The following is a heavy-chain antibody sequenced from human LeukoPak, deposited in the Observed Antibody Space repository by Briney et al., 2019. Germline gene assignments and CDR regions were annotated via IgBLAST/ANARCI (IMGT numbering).Heavy chain of an antibody. CDR1: GYSFTDYW. D-gene: IGHD3-10*01. J-gene: IGHJ4*02. CDR2: IDPSDSYT. Sequence: GESLKISCQGSGYSFTDYWISWVRQMPGKGLEWMGRIDPSDSYTNYGPSFRGNVTISSDMSISTAYLQWSSLEASDTAIYYCARTRSGGYYNPYYFDYWGQGSLVTVSS. V-gene: IGHV5-10-1*01. CDR3: ARTRSGGYYNPYYFDY.